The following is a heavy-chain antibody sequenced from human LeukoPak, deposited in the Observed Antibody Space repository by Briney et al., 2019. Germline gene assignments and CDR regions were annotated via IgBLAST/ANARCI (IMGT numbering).Heavy chain of an antibody. CDR2: ISWNSGSI. Sequence: GGSLRLSCAASGLTFDDYAMHWVRQAPGKGLEWVSGISWNSGSIGYAGSVKGRFTISRDNAKNSLYLQMNSLRAEDTALYYFAKGGYELYNWFDPWGQGTLVTVSS. CDR3: AKGGYELYNWFDP. V-gene: IGHV3-9*01. D-gene: IGHD5-12*01. CDR1: GLTFDDYA. J-gene: IGHJ5*02.